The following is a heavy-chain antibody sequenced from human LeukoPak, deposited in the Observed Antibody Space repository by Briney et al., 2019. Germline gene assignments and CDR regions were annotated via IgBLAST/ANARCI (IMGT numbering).Heavy chain of an antibody. CDR1: GFTFSTYS. J-gene: IGHJ4*02. D-gene: IGHD2-2*01. CDR2: ISSSSSYI. CDR3: ARLSGYYAEDFDY. V-gene: IGHV3-21*04. Sequence: GGSLRLSCAASGFTFSTYSMNWVRQAPGKGLEWVSSISSSSSYIYYAESVKGRFTISRDNSKNTLYLQMNSLRAEDTAVYYCARLSGYYAEDFDYWGQGTLVTVSS.